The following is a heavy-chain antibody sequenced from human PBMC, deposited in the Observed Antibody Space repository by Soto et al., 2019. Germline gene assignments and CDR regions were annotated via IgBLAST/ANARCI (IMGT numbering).Heavy chain of an antibody. CDR2: VNHSGST. CDR3: ARDGSGGSCNPPGFDP. CDR1: GGSFSGYY. Sequence: QVQPQQWGAGLLKPSETLSLTCAVSGGSFSGYYWGWVRQPPGKGLEWLGEVNHSGSTNYNPSLKSRVIISVDTSKSQFSRKLSSVTAADTAVYYCARDGSGGSCNPPGFDPWGQGTLVTVSS. V-gene: IGHV4-34*01. J-gene: IGHJ5*02. D-gene: IGHD2-15*01.